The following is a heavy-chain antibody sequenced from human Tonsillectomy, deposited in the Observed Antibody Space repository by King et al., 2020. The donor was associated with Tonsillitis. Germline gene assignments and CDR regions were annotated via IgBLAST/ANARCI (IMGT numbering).Heavy chain of an antibody. D-gene: IGHD2-21*02. Sequence: VQLQESGPGLVKPSETLSLTCTVSGGSISSYYWSWIRQPPGKGLEWIGYIYYSGSTNYNPSLKSRVTISVDTSKNQFSLKLGSGTAADTAVFYCARGAYCGGDCRRNDAFDIWGQGTMVTVSS. CDR1: GGSISSYY. J-gene: IGHJ3*02. CDR2: IYYSGST. CDR3: ARGAYCGGDCRRNDAFDI. V-gene: IGHV4-59*01.